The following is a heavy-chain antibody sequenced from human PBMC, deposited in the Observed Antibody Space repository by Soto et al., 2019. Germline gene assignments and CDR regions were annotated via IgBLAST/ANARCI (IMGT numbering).Heavy chain of an antibody. Sequence: GGSLRLSCAASGFTFSSYAMNWVRQAPGKGLEWVAVISYDGSNKYYADSVKGRFTISRDNSKNTLYLQMNSLRAEDTAVYYCAKGYSGYDYANWGQGSLVTVS. CDR1: GFTFSSYA. CDR3: AKGYSGYDYAN. CDR2: ISYDGSNK. J-gene: IGHJ4*02. V-gene: IGHV3-30-3*01. D-gene: IGHD5-12*01.